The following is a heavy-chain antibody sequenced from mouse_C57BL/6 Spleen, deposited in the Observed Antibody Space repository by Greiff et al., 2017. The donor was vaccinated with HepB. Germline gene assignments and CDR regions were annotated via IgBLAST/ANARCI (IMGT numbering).Heavy chain of an antibody. J-gene: IGHJ1*03. D-gene: IGHD2-3*01. CDR1: GFNIKDDY. CDR2: IDPENGDT. V-gene: IGHV14-4*01. Sequence: VQLQQSGAELVRPGDSVKLSCTASGFNIKDDYMHWVKQRPEQGLEWIGWIDPENGDTEYASKFQGKATITADTSSNTAYLQLSSLTSEDTAVYYCTTGDGYYWYFDVWGTGTTVTVSS. CDR3: TTGDGYYWYFDV.